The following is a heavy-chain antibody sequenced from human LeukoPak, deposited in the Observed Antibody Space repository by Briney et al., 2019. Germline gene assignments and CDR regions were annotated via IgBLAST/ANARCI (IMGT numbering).Heavy chain of an antibody. CDR2: ISGSGGST. Sequence: GGSLRLSCAASGFTFSSYAMSCVRQAPGKGLEWVSAISGSGGSTYYADSVKGRFTISRDNSKNTLYLQMNSLRAEDTAVYYCAISRPSGYDWEYYFDYWGQGTLVTVSS. CDR3: AISRPSGYDWEYYFDY. J-gene: IGHJ4*02. D-gene: IGHD5-12*01. V-gene: IGHV3-23*01. CDR1: GFTFSSYA.